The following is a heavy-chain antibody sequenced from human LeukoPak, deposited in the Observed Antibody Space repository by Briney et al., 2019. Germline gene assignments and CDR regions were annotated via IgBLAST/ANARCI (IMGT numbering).Heavy chain of an antibody. CDR3: ASEGSYYGSGSYDY. V-gene: IGHV1-2*02. CDR2: INPNSGGT. Sequence: EASVKVSRKASGYTFTGYYMHWVRQAPGQGLEWVGWINPNSGGTNYAQKLQGRVTMTTDTSTSTAYMELRSLRSDDTAVYYCASEGSYYGSGSYDYWGQGTLVTVSS. D-gene: IGHD3-10*01. J-gene: IGHJ4*02. CDR1: GYTFTGYY.